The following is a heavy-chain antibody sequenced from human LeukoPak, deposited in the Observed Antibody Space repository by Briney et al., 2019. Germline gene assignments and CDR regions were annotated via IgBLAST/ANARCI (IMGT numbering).Heavy chain of an antibody. J-gene: IGHJ4*02. CDR3: AKDVGKWESLHFFDY. D-gene: IGHD1-26*01. CDR2: ISGSGAST. V-gene: IGHV3-23*01. CDR1: GFTLSTNA. Sequence: GGSLRLSCLTSGFTLSTNAMSWVRQAPGKGLEWISGISGSGASTYYADSVKGRFTISRDDSRNILYLQMNSLRGDDTAVYYCAKDVGKWESLHFFDYWGQGTLVTVSS.